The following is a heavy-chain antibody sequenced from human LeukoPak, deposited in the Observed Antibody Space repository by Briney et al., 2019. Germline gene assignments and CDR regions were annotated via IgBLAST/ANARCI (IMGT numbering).Heavy chain of an antibody. CDR2: IYYSGST. V-gene: IGHV4-59*01. J-gene: IGHJ5*02. CDR1: GGSISSYY. D-gene: IGHD3-10*01. Sequence: SETLSLTCTVSGGSISSYYWSWIRQPPGKGLEWIGYIYYSGSTNYNPSPKSRVTISVDTSKNQFSLKLSSVTAADTAVYYCARGFREEREVSTRLFDPWGQGTLVTVSS. CDR3: ARGFREEREVSTRLFDP.